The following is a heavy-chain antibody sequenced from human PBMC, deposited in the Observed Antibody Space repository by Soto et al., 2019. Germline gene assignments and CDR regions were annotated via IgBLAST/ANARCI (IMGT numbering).Heavy chain of an antibody. V-gene: IGHV1-69*01. D-gene: IGHD3-10*01. J-gene: IGHJ5*02. CDR2: IIPIFGTA. Sequence: QVQLVQSGAEVKKPGSSVKVSCKASGGTFSSYAISWVRQAPGQGLEWMGGIIPIFGTANYAQKFQGRVTITADESPSTAYMELSSLRSEDTAVYYCAREVYYYGSGSYYQTNWFDPWGQGTLVTVSS. CDR3: AREVYYYGSGSYYQTNWFDP. CDR1: GGTFSSYA.